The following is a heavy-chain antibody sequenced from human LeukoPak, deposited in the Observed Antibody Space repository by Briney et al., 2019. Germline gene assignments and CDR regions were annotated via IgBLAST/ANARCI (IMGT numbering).Heavy chain of an antibody. V-gene: IGHV3-74*01. CDR1: GFTFSSYW. CDR2: INSDGSSK. D-gene: IGHD2-2*01. CDR3: ARVSGRDRYCSSTSCRRYYYYYMDV. Sequence: GGSLRLSCAASGFTFSSYWMHWVRQAPGKGLVWVSRINSDGSSKSYADSVKGRFTISRDNAKNTLYLQMNSLRAEDTAVYYCARVSGRDRYCSSTSCRRYYYYYMDVWGKGTTVTVSS. J-gene: IGHJ6*03.